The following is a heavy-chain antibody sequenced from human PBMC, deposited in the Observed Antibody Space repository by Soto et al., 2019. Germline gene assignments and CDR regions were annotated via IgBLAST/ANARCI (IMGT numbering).Heavy chain of an antibody. CDR1: GLTFIDSA. CDR3: VAYVLTYSYDSSGYYFDGFDP. J-gene: IGHJ3*01. Sequence: SVKVSCKASGLTFIDSAVQWVRQTRGHRLEWIGWIVVGSGNTNYAQEFQGRVTITRDMSTNTVYMELSSLRSEDSAVFYCVAYVLTYSYDSSGYYFDGFDPWGQGTMVTVSS. V-gene: IGHV1-58*01. CDR2: IVVGSGNT. D-gene: IGHD3-22*01.